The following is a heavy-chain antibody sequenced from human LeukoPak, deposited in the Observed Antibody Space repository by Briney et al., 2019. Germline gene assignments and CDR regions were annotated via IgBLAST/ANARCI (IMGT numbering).Heavy chain of an antibody. J-gene: IGHJ4*02. CDR1: GGSISSNSYY. CDR3: ARVMDDSSGPPRYFDY. D-gene: IGHD3-22*01. V-gene: IGHV4-39*07. CDR2: IYYSGST. Sequence: SETLSLTCAVSGGSISSNSYYWGWIRQPPGKGLEWIGTIYYSGSTYYNPSLKSRVTISVDTSKNQFSLKLSSVTAADTALYYCARVMDDSSGPPRYFDYWGQGTLVTVSS.